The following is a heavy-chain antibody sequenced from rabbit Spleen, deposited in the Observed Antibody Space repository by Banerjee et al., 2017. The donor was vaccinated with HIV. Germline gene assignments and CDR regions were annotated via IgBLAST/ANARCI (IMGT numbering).Heavy chain of an antibody. CDR2: VDGDYSVTT. Sequence: QSLEESGGGLVQPEGSLTLTCTASGFTVSRFWMSWVRQAPGSGLQWIGIVDGDYSVTTYYASWAKGRFTISRSTSLNTVTLQMTSLTAADTATYFCARDLGYFDLWGPGTLVTVS. J-gene: IGHJ4*01. CDR3: ARDLGYFDL. V-gene: IGHV1S40*01. CDR1: GFTVSRFW.